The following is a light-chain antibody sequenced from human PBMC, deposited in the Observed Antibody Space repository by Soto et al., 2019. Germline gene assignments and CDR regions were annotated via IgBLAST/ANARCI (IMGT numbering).Light chain of an antibody. Sequence: ETVMTQSPATLSVSPGEGATLSCRASQTINNNLAWYQQKPGQAPRLLIYGASRRATGVPAGFSGSGSGTEFTLTISSLQSEDFAVYYCQHYNNGPRFGQGTKVDVK. J-gene: IGKJ1*01. V-gene: IGKV3-15*01. CDR3: QHYNNGPR. CDR1: QTINNN. CDR2: GAS.